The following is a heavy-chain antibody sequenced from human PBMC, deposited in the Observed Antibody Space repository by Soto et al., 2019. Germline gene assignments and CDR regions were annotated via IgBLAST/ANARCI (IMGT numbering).Heavy chain of an antibody. CDR3: AREIVVVPAATLYYYYYGMDV. D-gene: IGHD2-2*01. CDR2: IIPIFGTA. CDR1: GGTFSSYA. J-gene: IGHJ6*02. Sequence: ASVKVSCKASGGTFSSYAISWVRQAPGQGLEWMGGIIPIFGTANYAQKFQGRVTITADESTSTAYMELSSLRSEDTAVYYCAREIVVVPAATLYYYYYGMDVWGQGTTVTVSS. V-gene: IGHV1-69*13.